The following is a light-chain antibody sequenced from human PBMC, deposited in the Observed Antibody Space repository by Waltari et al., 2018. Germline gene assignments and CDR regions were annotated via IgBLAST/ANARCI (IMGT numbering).Light chain of an antibody. CDR2: DVT. Sequence: QFALTQPASVSGSPGQSLTTTCTGIASPIDGSDFVSWYHHHPCKAPQVIIYDVTTRPSGMSDRFSASKSEKTASLRMTVLQPEDEWEYYCASQTVQGVILFGVGTQVTV. J-gene: IGLJ3*02. V-gene: IGLV2-14*03. CDR3: ASQTVQGVIL. CDR1: ASPIDGSDF.